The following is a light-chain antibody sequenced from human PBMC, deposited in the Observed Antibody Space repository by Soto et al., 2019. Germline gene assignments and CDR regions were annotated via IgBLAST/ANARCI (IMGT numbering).Light chain of an antibody. Sequence: DIQMTHSPSFLSASEGDRVTILCLASQSISNFLHWYQQKPGAAPKLLIFGASNLESGVPSRFSGSGSGTEFTLSISSLQPEDFATYYCQQGYSTTPITFGQGTRLEIK. V-gene: IGKV1-39*01. CDR1: QSISNF. J-gene: IGKJ5*01. CDR2: GAS. CDR3: QQGYSTTPIT.